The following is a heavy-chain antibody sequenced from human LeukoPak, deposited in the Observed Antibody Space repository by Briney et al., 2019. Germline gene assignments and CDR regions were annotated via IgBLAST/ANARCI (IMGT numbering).Heavy chain of an antibody. CDR1: GGSVSRHY. J-gene: IGHJ4*02. Sequence: SETLSLTCTVSGGSVSRHYWNWIRQPAGKGLEWIGRFYNSGTTDYNPSLESRVTISIDRSKNQFSLKLTSVTAADTVVYYCANSISMDFEYWGQGTLVTVSS. D-gene: IGHD2/OR15-2a*01. CDR3: ANSISMDFEY. V-gene: IGHV4-4*07. CDR2: FYNSGTT.